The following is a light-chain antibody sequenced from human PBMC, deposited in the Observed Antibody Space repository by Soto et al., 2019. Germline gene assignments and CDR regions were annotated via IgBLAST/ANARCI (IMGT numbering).Light chain of an antibody. CDR2: GAS. CDR3: QQYNNWLRR. Sequence: EVARAQTPGTLDVYSGERATLPCRASQRVNIDLAWYQQKPGQAPRLLIYGASTRATGIPARFSGSGSGTEFTLTICCLQSEDFGLYYCQQYNNWLRRFCQVTKVDFK. V-gene: IGKV3-15*01. CDR1: QRVNID. J-gene: IGKJ1*01.